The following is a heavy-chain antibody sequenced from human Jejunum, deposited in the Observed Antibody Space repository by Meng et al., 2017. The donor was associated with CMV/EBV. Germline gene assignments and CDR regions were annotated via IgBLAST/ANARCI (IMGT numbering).Heavy chain of an antibody. CDR1: GYTFSDYY. Sequence: VSCKASGYTFSDYYMHWVRQAPGQGLEWMGRINLNSGGTNYAQKFQGRVTMTRDTSTSTAYMELSSLTSDDTAVYYCARSTGLAVDSWGQGTLVTVSS. J-gene: IGHJ4*02. D-gene: IGHD3-3*02. V-gene: IGHV1-2*06. CDR2: INLNSGGT. CDR3: ARSTGLAVDS.